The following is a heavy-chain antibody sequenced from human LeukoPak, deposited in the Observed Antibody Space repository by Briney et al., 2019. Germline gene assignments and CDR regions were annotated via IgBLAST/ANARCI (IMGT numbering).Heavy chain of an antibody. D-gene: IGHD2-2*01. V-gene: IGHV1-18*01. CDR2: ISAYNGNT. CDR3: AREGVVVPAAADY. Sequence: ASAKVSCKASGYTFTSYDINWVRQATGQGLEWMGWISAYNGNTNYAQKLQGRVTMTTDTSTSTAYMELRSLRSDDTAVYYCAREGVVVPAAADYWGQGTLVTVSS. J-gene: IGHJ4*02. CDR1: GYTFTSYD.